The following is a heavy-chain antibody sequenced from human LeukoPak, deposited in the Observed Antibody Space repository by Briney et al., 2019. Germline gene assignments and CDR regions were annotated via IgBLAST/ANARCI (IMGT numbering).Heavy chain of an antibody. V-gene: IGHV3-48*03. J-gene: IGHJ6*02. CDR2: ISSSGSTI. Sequence: QPGGSLRLSCAASGFTFSSYEMNWVRQAPGKGLEWVSYISSSGSTIYYADSVKGRFTISRDNAKNSLYLQMNSLRAEDTAVYYCASELGRYYHYGMDVWGQGTTVTVSS. D-gene: IGHD7-27*01. CDR1: GFTFSSYE. CDR3: ASELGRYYHYGMDV.